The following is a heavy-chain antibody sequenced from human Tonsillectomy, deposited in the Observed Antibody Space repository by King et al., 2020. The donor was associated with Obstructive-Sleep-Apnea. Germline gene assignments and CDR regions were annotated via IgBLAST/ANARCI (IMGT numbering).Heavy chain of an antibody. CDR1: GFTFSSDA. V-gene: IGHV3-23*04. Sequence: VQLVESGGGLVQPGGSLRLSCAASGFTFSSDAMSWVRHAPGKGLEWVSAISVSGGSTYYADSVKGRFTISRDNSNNTLYLQMNSLRAEDTAVYYCAKVLYDILTGYYTYYYYGMDVWGQGTTVTVSS. CDR3: AKVLYDILTGYYTYYYYGMDV. J-gene: IGHJ6*02. D-gene: IGHD3-9*01. CDR2: ISVSGGST.